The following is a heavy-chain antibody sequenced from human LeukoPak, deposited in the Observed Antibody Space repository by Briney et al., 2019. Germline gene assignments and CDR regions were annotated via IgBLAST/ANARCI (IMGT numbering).Heavy chain of an antibody. D-gene: IGHD2-2*02. V-gene: IGHV4-59*08. J-gene: IGHJ4*02. Sequence: PSETLSLTCTVSGGSISSDYWSWIRQPPGKGLEWIGYISYSGRTYYNPSVRSRVTISVDTSKNHFSLKLSSVTAADTAVYYCARGLYRYGRSTFDYWGQGTLVTVSS. CDR2: ISYSGRT. CDR1: GGSISSDY. CDR3: ARGLYRYGRSTFDY.